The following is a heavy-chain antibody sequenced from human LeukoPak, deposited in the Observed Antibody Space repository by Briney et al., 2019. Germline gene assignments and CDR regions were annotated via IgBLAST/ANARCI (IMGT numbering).Heavy chain of an antibody. Sequence: PGRSLRLSCAASGFTFSSYGMHWVRQAPGKGLEWVAVISYDGSNKYYADSVKGRFTISRDNAKNSLYLQMNSLRAEDTAVYYCARTFVVVPAALGWFDPWGQGTLVTVSS. CDR1: GFTFSSYG. CDR3: ARTFVVVPAALGWFDP. D-gene: IGHD2-2*01. CDR2: ISYDGSNK. J-gene: IGHJ5*02. V-gene: IGHV3-30*03.